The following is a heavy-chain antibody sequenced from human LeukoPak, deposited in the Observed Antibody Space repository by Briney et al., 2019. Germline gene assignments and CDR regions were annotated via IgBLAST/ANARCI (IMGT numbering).Heavy chain of an antibody. CDR3: ARDMGSWEASRMILPT. Sequence: ASVKVSCKASGYTFTSYDINWVRQATGQGLEWMGWMNPNSGNTGYAQKFQGRVTMTRNTSISTAYMELSSLRSEDTAVYYCARDMGSWEASRMILPTWGQGTLVTVSS. J-gene: IGHJ5*02. D-gene: IGHD3-22*01. V-gene: IGHV1-8*01. CDR2: MNPNSGNT. CDR1: GYTFTSYD.